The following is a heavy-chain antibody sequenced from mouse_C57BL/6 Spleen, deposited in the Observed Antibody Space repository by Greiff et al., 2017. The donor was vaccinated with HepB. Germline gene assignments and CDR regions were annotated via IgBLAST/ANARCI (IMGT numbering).Heavy chain of an antibody. CDR2: IDPETGGT. Sequence: QVQLQQSGAELVRPGASVTLSCKASGYTFTDYEMHWVKQTPVHGLEWIGAIDPETGGTAYNQKFKGKAILTADKSSSTAYMELRSLTSEDSAVYYCTRDSSGSAWFAYWGQGTLVTVSA. J-gene: IGHJ3*01. CDR3: TRDSSGSAWFAY. D-gene: IGHD3-2*02. CDR1: GYTFTDYE. V-gene: IGHV1-15*01.